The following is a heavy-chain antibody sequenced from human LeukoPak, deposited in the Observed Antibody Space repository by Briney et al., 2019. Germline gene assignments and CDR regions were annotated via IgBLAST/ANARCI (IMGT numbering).Heavy chain of an antibody. D-gene: IGHD7-27*01. Sequence: ASVKVSCKASGYTFTSYGISWVRQAPGQGLEWMGWISACSGNTHYAQKFQGRVTMTTDTSTTTAYMELRGLRSDDTAVYYCARAEKPNWGNYYYYCMDVWGKGTTVTVSS. CDR2: ISACSGNT. J-gene: IGHJ6*03. CDR3: ARAEKPNWGNYYYYCMDV. V-gene: IGHV1-18*01. CDR1: GYTFTSYG.